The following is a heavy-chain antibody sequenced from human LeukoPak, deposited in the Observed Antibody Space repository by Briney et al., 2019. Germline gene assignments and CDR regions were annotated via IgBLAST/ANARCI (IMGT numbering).Heavy chain of an antibody. Sequence: PSETLSLTCAVYGGSFSGYYWSWIRQPPGEGLEWIGEINHSGSTNYNPSLKSRVTISVDTSKNQFSLKLSSVTAADTAVYYCARGRSSSWGTWGQGTLVTVSS. CDR1: GGSFSGYY. V-gene: IGHV4-34*01. J-gene: IGHJ5*02. D-gene: IGHD6-13*01. CDR2: INHSGST. CDR3: ARGRSSSWGT.